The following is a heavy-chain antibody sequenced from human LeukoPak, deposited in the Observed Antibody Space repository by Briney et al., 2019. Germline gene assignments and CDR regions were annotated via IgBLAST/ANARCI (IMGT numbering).Heavy chain of an antibody. Sequence: SETLSLTCAVYGGSFSGYYWSWIRQPPGKGLEWIWEINHSGSTNYNPSLKSRVTISVDTSKNQFSLKLSSVTAADTAVYYCARVAFYDRRNFDIWGQGTMVTVSS. J-gene: IGHJ3*02. CDR2: INHSGST. CDR3: ARVAFYDRRNFDI. V-gene: IGHV4-34*01. D-gene: IGHD3-22*01. CDR1: GGSFSGYY.